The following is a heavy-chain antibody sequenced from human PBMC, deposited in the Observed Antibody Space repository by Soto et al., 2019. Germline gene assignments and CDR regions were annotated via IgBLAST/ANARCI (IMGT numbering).Heavy chain of an antibody. Sequence: SETLSLTCAVYGGSFSGYYWSWIRQPPGKGLEWIGEINHSGSTNYNPSLKSRVTISVDTSKNQFSLKLSSVTAADTAVYYCARIKLHYYGSGSRQPYYYYGMDVWGQGTTVTVSS. V-gene: IGHV4-34*01. J-gene: IGHJ6*02. CDR1: GGSFSGYY. CDR3: ARIKLHYYGSGSRQPYYYYGMDV. CDR2: INHSGST. D-gene: IGHD3-10*01.